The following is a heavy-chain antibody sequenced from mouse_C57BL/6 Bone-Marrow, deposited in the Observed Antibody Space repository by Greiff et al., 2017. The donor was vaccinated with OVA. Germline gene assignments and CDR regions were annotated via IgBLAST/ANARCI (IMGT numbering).Heavy chain of an antibody. CDR3: ARSGKLRPFAY. Sequence: QVQLQQSGPELVKPGASVKISCKASGYAFSSSWMNWVKQRPGKGLEWIGRIYPGDGDTNYNGKFKGKATLTADKSSSTAYMQLSSLTSEDSAVYVCARSGKLRPFAYWGQGTLVTVSA. D-gene: IGHD3-2*02. V-gene: IGHV1-82*01. CDR2: IYPGDGDT. CDR1: GYAFSSSW. J-gene: IGHJ3*01.